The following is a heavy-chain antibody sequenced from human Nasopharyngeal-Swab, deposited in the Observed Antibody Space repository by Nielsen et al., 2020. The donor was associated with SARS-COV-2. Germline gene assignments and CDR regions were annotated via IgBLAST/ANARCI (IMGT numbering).Heavy chain of an antibody. D-gene: IGHD5-24*01. J-gene: IGHJ4*02. V-gene: IGHV3-48*04. CDR2: ISSSSSTI. Sequence: VRQMPGKGLEWVSSISSSSSTIYYADSVKGRFTISRDNAKNSLYLQMNSLRAEDTAVYYCARVRRDGYNLHFDYWGQGTLVTVSS. CDR3: ARVRRDGYNLHFDY.